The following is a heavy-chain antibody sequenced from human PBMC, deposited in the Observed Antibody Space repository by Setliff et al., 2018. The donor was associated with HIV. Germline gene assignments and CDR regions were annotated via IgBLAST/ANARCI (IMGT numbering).Heavy chain of an antibody. CDR1: GFTFRSYA. CDR3: TRREYSRSLDWYFDL. V-gene: IGHV3-23*01. Sequence: GGSLRLSCAASGFTFRSYAMNWVRQAPGKGLEWVSVITGSGESTYYADSVKGRFTISRDNSKNTAYLEMNSLKTEDTAVYYCTRREYSRSLDWYFDLWGPGTLVTVSS. J-gene: IGHJ2*01. D-gene: IGHD6-6*01. CDR2: ITGSGEST.